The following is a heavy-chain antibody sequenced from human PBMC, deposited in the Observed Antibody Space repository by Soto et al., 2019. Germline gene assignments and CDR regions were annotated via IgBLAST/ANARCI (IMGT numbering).Heavy chain of an antibody. J-gene: IGHJ4*02. Sequence: EVQLVESGGGLVQPGGSLRLSCAASGFTFSSYWIHWVRQAPGKGLVWVSRINGDGRTTNYADSVRGQFAISRDNAKNTVYLQMNSLRAEDTAVYYCARGAAGRCYSDYWGQGTLVTVSS. CDR2: INGDGRTT. CDR3: ARGAAGRCYSDY. CDR1: GFTFSSYW. D-gene: IGHD4-17*01. V-gene: IGHV3-74*01.